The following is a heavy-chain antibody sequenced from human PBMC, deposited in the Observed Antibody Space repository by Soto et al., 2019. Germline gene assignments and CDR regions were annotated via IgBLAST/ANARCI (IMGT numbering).Heavy chain of an antibody. V-gene: IGHV3-23*01. CDR2: IIDSGAST. J-gene: IGHJ5*02. D-gene: IGHD6-6*01. CDR1: GFTFRNFA. Sequence: GRSLRLSWAASGFTFRNFAMGWISQAPGKGLEWVSDIIDSGASTYYADSVRGRFTISRDNARNSVFLHLNSLRAEDTAVYYCARDNDGAQFASSYNDLWGQGTLVTVSS. CDR3: ARDNDGAQFASSYNDL.